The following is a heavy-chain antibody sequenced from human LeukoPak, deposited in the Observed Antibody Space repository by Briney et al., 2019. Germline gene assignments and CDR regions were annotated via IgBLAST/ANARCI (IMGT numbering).Heavy chain of an antibody. CDR1: GFTFSSYW. CDR2: IKQDGSEK. D-gene: IGHD4-11*01. CDR3: ARVYSNYVGAFDV. V-gene: IGHV3-7*01. J-gene: IGHJ3*01. Sequence: PGGSLRLSCADCGFTFSSYWMSWVRQAPGKGLEWVATIKQDGSEKYYVDSVKGRFTISRDNAKNSLYLQVNSLRAEDTAVYYCARVYSNYVGAFDVWGQGTMVTVSS.